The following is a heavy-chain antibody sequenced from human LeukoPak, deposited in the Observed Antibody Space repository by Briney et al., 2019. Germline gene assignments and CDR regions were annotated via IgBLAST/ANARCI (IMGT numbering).Heavy chain of an antibody. CDR2: IYYSGST. CDR3: AIPYDILTGYSWDY. J-gene: IGHJ4*02. D-gene: IGHD3-9*01. Sequence: SETLSLTCTVSGGSISSSSYYLGWIRQPPGKGLEWIGSIYYSGSTYYNPSLKSRVTISVDTSKNQFSLKLSSVTAADTAVYYCAIPYDILTGYSWDYWGQGTLVTVSS. V-gene: IGHV4-39*01. CDR1: GGSISSSSYY.